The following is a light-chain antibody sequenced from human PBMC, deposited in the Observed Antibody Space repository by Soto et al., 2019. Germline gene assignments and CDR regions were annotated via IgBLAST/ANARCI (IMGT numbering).Light chain of an antibody. CDR2: GAS. CDR3: QQYGSSPQT. CDR1: QSVSSSY. Sequence: EIVLTQSPGTLSLSPGERATLSCRASQSVSSSYLAWYQQKPGQAPRLLIYGASRRATGIPARFSGSGSGTDFTLTISRLEPEDFAVYYCQQYGSSPQTFGQGTRLEIK. V-gene: IGKV3-20*01. J-gene: IGKJ5*01.